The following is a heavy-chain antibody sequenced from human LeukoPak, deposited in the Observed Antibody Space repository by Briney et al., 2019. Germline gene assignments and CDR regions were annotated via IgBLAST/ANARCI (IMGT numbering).Heavy chain of an antibody. D-gene: IGHD3-3*01. CDR1: GFTFGSYT. J-gene: IGHJ6*02. CDR2: IWYDGSNK. V-gene: IGHV3-33*01. Sequence: PGTSLRLSCGASGFTFGSYTMPWVRQAPGKGLEWVAVIWYDGSNKYYADSVKGRFTVSRDNSEKTLYVQMNSLRAEDTAVYYCARDYDFWSGYYPGYYYYGMDVWGQGTTVTVSS. CDR3: ARDYDFWSGYYPGYYYYGMDV.